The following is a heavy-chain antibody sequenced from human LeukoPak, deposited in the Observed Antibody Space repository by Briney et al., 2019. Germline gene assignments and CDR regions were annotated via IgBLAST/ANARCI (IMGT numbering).Heavy chain of an antibody. CDR2: LSGSGGST. J-gene: IGHJ3*02. CDR3: AKDPAFDI. V-gene: IGHV3-23*01. CDR1: GFTFDDYA. Sequence: GGSLRLSCAASGFTFDDYAMHWVRQAPGKGLEWVSSLSGSGGSTYYADSVKGRFTISRDNSKNTLYLQMNSLRAEDTAVYYCAKDPAFDIWGQGTMVTVSS.